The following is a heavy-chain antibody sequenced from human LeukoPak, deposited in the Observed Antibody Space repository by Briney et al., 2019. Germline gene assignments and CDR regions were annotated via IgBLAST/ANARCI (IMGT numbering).Heavy chain of an antibody. Sequence: GRSLRLSCAASGFTFSSYAMHWVRQAPGKGLEWVAVISYDGSNKYYADSVKGRFTISRDNSKNTLYLQMNSLRAEDTAVYYCARDLLLGGTAPLWGQGTLVTVSS. D-gene: IGHD3-10*01. V-gene: IGHV3-30-3*01. CDR2: ISYDGSNK. CDR1: GFTFSSYA. J-gene: IGHJ4*02. CDR3: ARDLLLGGTAPL.